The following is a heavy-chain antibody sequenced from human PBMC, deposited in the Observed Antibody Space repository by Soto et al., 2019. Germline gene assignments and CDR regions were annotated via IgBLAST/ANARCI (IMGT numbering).Heavy chain of an antibody. CDR2: ISSRSNNI. J-gene: IGHJ4*02. Sequence: VGSLRLSCVASAFTFSIYSMNWVRQAPGKGLEWVSSISSRSNNIYYADSLKGRFTISRDNAKNSLYLQMNTLRAEDTAIYYCARKSCSGGSCYLDFWGPGTLVTVSS. V-gene: IGHV3-21*01. CDR1: AFTFSIYS. CDR3: ARKSCSGGSCYLDF. D-gene: IGHD2-15*01.